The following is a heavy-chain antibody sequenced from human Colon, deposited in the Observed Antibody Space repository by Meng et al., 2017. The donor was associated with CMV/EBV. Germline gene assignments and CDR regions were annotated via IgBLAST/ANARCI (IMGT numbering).Heavy chain of an antibody. D-gene: IGHD6-19*01. CDR1: GAPVSNHWW. CDR3: AASRGWWRIDF. J-gene: IGHJ4*02. Sequence: QVRLQESGPRVVTPSGARALTCAVSGAPVSNHWWWTWVRQATGKGLEWFGERGYGGKTNYNTSLENRVTISGDESENQFSLTLTSVAAADTAVYFCAASRGWWRIDFWGQGTLVTVSS. CDR2: RGYGGKT. V-gene: IGHV4-4*02.